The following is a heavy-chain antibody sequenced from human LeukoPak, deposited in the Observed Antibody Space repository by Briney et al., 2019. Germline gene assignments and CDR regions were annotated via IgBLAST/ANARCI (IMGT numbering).Heavy chain of an antibody. CDR1: GGSIRSGTDY. CDR2: IYMSGST. J-gene: IGHJ3*02. Sequence: PSQTLSLTCTVSGGSIRSGTDYWSWIRQPAGKGLEWIGRIYMSGSTDYNPSFKSRVTMSVDTSRNQVSLKLSSVTAADTAVYYCARDSGYDRAFDIWGQGTMVTVSS. D-gene: IGHD5-12*01. V-gene: IGHV4-61*02. CDR3: ARDSGYDRAFDI.